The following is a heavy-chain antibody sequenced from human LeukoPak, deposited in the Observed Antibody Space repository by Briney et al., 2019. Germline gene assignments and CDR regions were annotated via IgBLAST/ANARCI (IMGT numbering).Heavy chain of an antibody. CDR2: VSYSGST. CDR3: ARATSGYYFDF. D-gene: IGHD3-22*01. CDR1: GGSIGSYY. Sequence: SETLSLTCTASGGSIGSYYWNWIRQPPGKGLEWIGYVSYSGSTNYNPSLKSRVTMSVDKSKNQFSLKLSSVTAADTAVYFCARATSGYYFDFWDQGTLVTVSS. V-gene: IGHV4-59*01. J-gene: IGHJ4*02.